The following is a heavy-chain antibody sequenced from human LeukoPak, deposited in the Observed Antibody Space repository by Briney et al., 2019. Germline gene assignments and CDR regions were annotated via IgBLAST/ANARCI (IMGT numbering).Heavy chain of an antibody. D-gene: IGHD5-18*01. J-gene: IGHJ5*02. CDR1: GFTFSSYA. Sequence: GGSLRLSCAASGFTFSSYAMSWVRQAPGKGLEWVSAISGSGGSTYYADSVKGRFTISRDNSKNTLYLQMNSLRAEDTAVYYCAKDREKRLWRTGFDPWGQGTLVTVSS. CDR2: ISGSGGST. V-gene: IGHV3-23*01. CDR3: AKDREKRLWRTGFDP.